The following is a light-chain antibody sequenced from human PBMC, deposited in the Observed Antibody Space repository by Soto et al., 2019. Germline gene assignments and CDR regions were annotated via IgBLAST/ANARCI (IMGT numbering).Light chain of an antibody. J-gene: IGLJ3*02. CDR3: CSYARGSTLV. CDR2: EDS. V-gene: IGLV2-23*01. CDR1: SSDVGSYNL. Sequence: QSALTQPASVSGSPGQSITISCTGTSSDVGSYNLVSWYQQHPGKAPKLMIYEDSKRPSGVSNRFFGSKSVKTASLTISGLQAEEEADYCCCSYARGSTLVFGGGTQLTVL.